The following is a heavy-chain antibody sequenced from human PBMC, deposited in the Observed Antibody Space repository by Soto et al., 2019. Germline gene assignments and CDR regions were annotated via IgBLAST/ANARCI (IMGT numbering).Heavy chain of an antibody. J-gene: IGHJ3*02. V-gene: IGHV1-3*01. CDR3: ARAGYCSSTSCSDAFDI. Sequence: QVQFVQSGAELKKPGASVKVSCKASGYTFTNYAMHWVRQAPGRRLEWMGWINAGNGNTKYSQKFQGRVTITRDTSARTAYVELTSLRSDDTAVYYCARAGYCSSTSCSDAFDIWGQGTLVTVSS. D-gene: IGHD2-2*01. CDR2: INAGNGNT. CDR1: GYTFTNYA.